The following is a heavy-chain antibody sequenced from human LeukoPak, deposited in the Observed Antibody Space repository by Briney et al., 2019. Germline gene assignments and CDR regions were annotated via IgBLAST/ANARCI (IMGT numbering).Heavy chain of an antibody. J-gene: IGHJ5*02. V-gene: IGHV3-23*01. CDR1: GFTFDTYA. D-gene: IGHD3-10*01. CDR3: AKGVQRLSGTSDPHGYFDP. CDR2: ISGSGAGT. Sequence: PGGSLRPSCAASGFTFDTYAMTWVRQAAGKGLEAVSTISGSGAGTHYADSVKGRFTISRDNSQNTLYLQMNNLRDEDTATYYCAKGVQRLSGTSDPHGYFDPWGQGTMVIVSS.